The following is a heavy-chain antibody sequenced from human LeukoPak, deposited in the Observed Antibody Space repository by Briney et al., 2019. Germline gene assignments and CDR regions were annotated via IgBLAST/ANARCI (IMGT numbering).Heavy chain of an antibody. J-gene: IGHJ4*02. CDR1: GYSISSGYF. CDR2: FYHSGIT. CDR3: AKGYCGGDCYSLFDY. D-gene: IGHD2-21*02. Sequence: ASETLSLTCTVSGYSISSGYFWGWIRQPPGKGLEWIGSFYHSGITYYNPSLKSRVTISVEMSKNQFSLKLSSVTAADTAVYYCAKGYCGGDCYSLFDYWGQGTLVTVSS. V-gene: IGHV4-38-2*02.